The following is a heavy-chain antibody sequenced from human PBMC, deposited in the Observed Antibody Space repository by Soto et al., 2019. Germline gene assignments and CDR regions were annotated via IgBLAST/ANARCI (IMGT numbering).Heavy chain of an antibody. D-gene: IGHD2-2*01. CDR1: GYTFTSYY. Sequence: QVQLVQSGAEVKKPGASVKVSCKASGYTFTSYYMHWVRQAPGQGLEWMGIINPSGGSTSYAQKFQGRVTMTRDTSTRTVYMELSSLRSEDTAVYYCARDGYCSSTSCDISYGMDVWGQGTTVTVSS. V-gene: IGHV1-46*01. CDR3: ARDGYCSSTSCDISYGMDV. J-gene: IGHJ6*02. CDR2: INPSGGST.